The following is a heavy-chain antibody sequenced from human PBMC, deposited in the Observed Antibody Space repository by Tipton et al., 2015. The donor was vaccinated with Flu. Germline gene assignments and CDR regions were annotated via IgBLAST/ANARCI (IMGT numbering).Heavy chain of an antibody. CDR3: ARDTREGGWGDFTSYWYFDL. Sequence: TLSLTCAVSGYSISSGYYWGWIRQPPGKGLEWIGSIYHSGSTYYNPSLKSRVTISVDTSKNQFSLKLSSVTAADTTVYYCARDTREGGWGDFTSYWYFDLWGRGTLVTVSS. J-gene: IGHJ2*01. D-gene: IGHD2-2*01. CDR2: IYHSGST. V-gene: IGHV4-38-2*02. CDR1: GYSISSGYY.